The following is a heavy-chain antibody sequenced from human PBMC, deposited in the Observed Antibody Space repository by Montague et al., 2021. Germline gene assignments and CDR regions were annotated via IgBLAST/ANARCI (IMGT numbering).Heavy chain of an antibody. V-gene: IGHV3-9*01. D-gene: IGHD2-2*01. CDR3: AKDAGIVVVPARHFDY. Sequence: SLRLSCAASGFTFDDYAMHWVRQTPGKGLEWVSGISWNSGSVGYADPVKGRFTISRDNAMNSLYLQMNSLRAEDTALYYCAKDAGIVVVPARHFDYWGQGTLVTVSS. CDR1: GFTFDDYA. CDR2: ISWNSGSV. J-gene: IGHJ4*02.